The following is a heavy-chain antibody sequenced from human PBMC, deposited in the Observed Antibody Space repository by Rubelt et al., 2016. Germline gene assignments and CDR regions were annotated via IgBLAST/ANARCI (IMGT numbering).Heavy chain of an antibody. V-gene: IGHV4-31*03. CDR1: GGSISSGGYY. D-gene: IGHD5-12*01. J-gene: IGHJ4*02. CDR2: IYYSGST. Sequence: QVQLQESGPGLVKPSQTLSLTCTVSGGSISSGGYYWSWIRQHPGKGLEWIGYIYYSGSTYYIPSLKIRVTISVDTSRNQFALNLSSVTAADTAVYYCARYGGYSGYYYFDYWGQGTLVTVSS. CDR3: ARYGGYSGYYYFDY.